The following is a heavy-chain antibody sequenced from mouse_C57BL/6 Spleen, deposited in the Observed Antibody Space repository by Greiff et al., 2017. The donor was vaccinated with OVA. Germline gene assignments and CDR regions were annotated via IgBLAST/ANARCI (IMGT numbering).Heavy chain of an antibody. CDR3: AGDYDEGHYYAMDY. J-gene: IGHJ4*01. CDR1: GYSFTDYN. V-gene: IGHV1-39*01. CDR2: INPNYGTT. Sequence: VQLQQSGPELVKPGASVKISCKASGYSFTDYNMNWVKQSNGQSLEWIGVINPNYGTTSYNQKFKGKATLTVDQSSSTAYMQLNSLTSEDSAVYYCAGDYDEGHYYAMDYWGQGTSVTVSS. D-gene: IGHD2-4*01.